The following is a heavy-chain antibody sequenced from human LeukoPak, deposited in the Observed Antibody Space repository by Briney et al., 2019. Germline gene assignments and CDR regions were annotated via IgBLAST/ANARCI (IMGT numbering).Heavy chain of an antibody. Sequence: GGSLRLSCTASGFTFSNFAMDWVRQTPGKGLEWVSVISGSGSTYYADSVRGRFTVSRDNSKHTMSLQMNTLRAEDTAVYYCARGITAFGVPGATYYFDYWGQGTLVTVSS. V-gene: IGHV3-23*01. CDR3: ARGITAFGVPGATYYFDY. D-gene: IGHD3-3*01. CDR2: ISGSGST. J-gene: IGHJ4*02. CDR1: GFTFSNFA.